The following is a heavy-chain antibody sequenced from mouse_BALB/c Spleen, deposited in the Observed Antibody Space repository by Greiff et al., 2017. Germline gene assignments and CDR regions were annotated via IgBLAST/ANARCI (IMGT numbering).Heavy chain of an antibody. Sequence: EVMLVESGGGLVQPGGSRKLSCAASGFTFSSFGMHWVRQAPEKGLEWVAYISSGSSTIYYADTVKGRFTISRDNPKNTLFLQMTSLRSEDTAMYYCARSNGYDYYAMDYWGQGTSVTVSS. V-gene: IGHV5-17*02. D-gene: IGHD1-2*01. J-gene: IGHJ4*01. CDR1: GFTFSSFG. CDR2: ISSGSSTI. CDR3: ARSNGYDYYAMDY.